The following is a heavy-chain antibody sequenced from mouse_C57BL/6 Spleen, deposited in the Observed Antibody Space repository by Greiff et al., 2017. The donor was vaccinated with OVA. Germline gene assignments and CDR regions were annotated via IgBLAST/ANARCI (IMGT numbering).Heavy chain of an antibody. J-gene: IGHJ1*03. CDR1: GFTFTDYY. CDR2: IRNKANGYTT. Sequence: EVQLVESGGGLVQPGGSLSLSCAASGFTFTDYYMSWVRQPPGKALEWLGFIRNKANGYTTEYSASVKGRFTISRDNSQSILYLQMNALRAEDSATYYCASLITAVVPYFDVWGTGTTVTVSS. D-gene: IGHD1-1*01. CDR3: ASLITAVVPYFDV. V-gene: IGHV7-3*01.